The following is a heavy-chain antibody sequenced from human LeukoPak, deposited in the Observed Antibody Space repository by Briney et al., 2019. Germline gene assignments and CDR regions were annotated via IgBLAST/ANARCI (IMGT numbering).Heavy chain of an antibody. V-gene: IGHV3-23*01. CDR3: AKGGPIAVAGLIKFDP. J-gene: IGHJ5*02. D-gene: IGHD6-19*01. Sequence: GGSLRLSCAASGFTFSNYAMSWVRQAPGKGLEWVSAISGSGGSTYYADSVKGRFTISRDNSKNTLYLQMNSLRAEDTAVYYCAKGGPIAVAGLIKFDPWGQGTLVTVSS. CDR1: GFTFSNYA. CDR2: ISGSGGST.